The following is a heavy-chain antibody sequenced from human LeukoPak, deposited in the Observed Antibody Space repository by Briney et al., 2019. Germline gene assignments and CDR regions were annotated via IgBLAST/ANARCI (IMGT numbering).Heavy chain of an antibody. CDR2: IIPILGIA. D-gene: IGHD1-14*01. CDR1: GGTFSSYT. Sequence: GASGKVSCKASGGTFSSYTISWVRQAPGQGREWMGRIIPILGIANYAQKCQGRVTITADKSTSTAYMELSSLRSEDTAVYYCARDSRGPTGFDYWGQGTLVTVSS. V-gene: IGHV1-69*04. J-gene: IGHJ4*02. CDR3: ARDSRGPTGFDY.